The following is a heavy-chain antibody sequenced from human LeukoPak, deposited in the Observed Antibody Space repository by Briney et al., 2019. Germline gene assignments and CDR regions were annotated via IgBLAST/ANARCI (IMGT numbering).Heavy chain of an antibody. D-gene: IGHD5-24*01. J-gene: IGHJ4*02. CDR3: AKSGYNRFDY. V-gene: IGHV3-23*01. Sequence: PGGSLRLSCAASGFPFSSSAMSWVRWAPGKGLEWVPSISGRGSGGSKYYADSVKGRFTISRDNYKNTLYLQMNSLRAEDTAVYYCAKSGYNRFDYWGQGTLVTVSS. CDR1: GFPFSSSA. CDR2: ISGRGSGGSK.